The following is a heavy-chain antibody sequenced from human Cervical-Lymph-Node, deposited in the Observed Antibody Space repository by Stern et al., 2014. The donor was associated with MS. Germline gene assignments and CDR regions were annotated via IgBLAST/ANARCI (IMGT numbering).Heavy chain of an antibody. CDR1: GFSLSTSGMC. CDR3: ARLATAMPSGLPTDAFDI. V-gene: IGHV2-70*01. Sequence: QITLKESGPALVKPTQTLTLTCTFSGFSLSTSGMCVSWIRQPPGKALEWLALNDWDADEYYNTSLMTLLTISHDTYKHQLVLTMTNMDPVDTATYYCARLATAMPSGLPTDAFDIWGQGTMVTVSS. D-gene: IGHD5-18*01. J-gene: IGHJ3*02. CDR2: NDWDADE.